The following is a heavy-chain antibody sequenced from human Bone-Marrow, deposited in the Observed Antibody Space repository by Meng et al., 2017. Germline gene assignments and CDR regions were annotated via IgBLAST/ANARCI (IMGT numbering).Heavy chain of an antibody. Sequence: SETLSLTCAVSGYSISSGSYWGWIRQPPGKGLEWIGSIYHSGSTYYNPSLKSRVTISVDTSKNQFSLKLSAVTAADTAVYDCARDKGNVRRVYDDVVYFDYWGQGTLVTVSS. CDR1: GYSISSGSY. D-gene: IGHD3-16*01. J-gene: IGHJ4*02. CDR2: IYHSGST. CDR3: ARDKGNVRRVYDDVVYFDY. V-gene: IGHV4-38-2*02.